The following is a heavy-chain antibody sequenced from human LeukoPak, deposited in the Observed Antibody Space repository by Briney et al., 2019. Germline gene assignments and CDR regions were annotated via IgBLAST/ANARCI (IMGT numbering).Heavy chain of an antibody. J-gene: IGHJ4*02. Sequence: RPGGSLRLSCTASGLAFDEHGMSWVRQVPGKGLEWVYGINWSGGSTGYADTLRGRFTISRDNAKTSLYLQMDSLRAEDTALYYCARAPITSPFYFDYWGQGTLVTVSS. CDR3: ARAPITSPFYFDY. D-gene: IGHD2-2*01. CDR1: GLAFDEHG. V-gene: IGHV3-20*04. CDR2: INWSGGST.